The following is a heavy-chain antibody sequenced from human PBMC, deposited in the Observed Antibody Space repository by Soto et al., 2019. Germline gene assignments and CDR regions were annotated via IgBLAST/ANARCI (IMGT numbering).Heavy chain of an antibody. J-gene: IGHJ6*02. CDR1: GFTFSSYA. Sequence: GGSLRLSCAASGFTFSSYAMHWVRQAPGKGLEWVAVISYDGSNKYYADSVKGRFTISRDNSKNTLYLQMNSLRAEDTAVYYCARSLRGYSGYVAGYYYYGMDVWGQGTTVTVSS. CDR3: ARSLRGYSGYVAGYYYYGMDV. CDR2: ISYDGSNK. V-gene: IGHV3-30-3*01. D-gene: IGHD5-12*01.